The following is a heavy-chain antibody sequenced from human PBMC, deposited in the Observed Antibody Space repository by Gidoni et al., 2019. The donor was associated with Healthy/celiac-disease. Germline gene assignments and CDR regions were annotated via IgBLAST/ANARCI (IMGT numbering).Heavy chain of an antibody. Sequence: QITLKESGPTLVTPTQTLTLTCTFSGFSLSTSGVGVGWSRQPPGKALEWLALIYWNDDKRYSPSLKSRLTITKDTSKNQVVLTMTNMDPVDTATYYCAREEMATMIDYWGQGTLVTVSS. V-gene: IGHV2-5*01. CDR3: AREEMATMIDY. D-gene: IGHD5-12*01. J-gene: IGHJ4*02. CDR2: IYWNDDK. CDR1: GFSLSTSGVG.